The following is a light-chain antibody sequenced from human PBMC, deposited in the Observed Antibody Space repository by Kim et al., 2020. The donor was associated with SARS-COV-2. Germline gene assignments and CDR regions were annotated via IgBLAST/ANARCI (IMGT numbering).Light chain of an antibody. Sequence: VGDRVTITDRASQSISSYLNWYQQKPGKAPKLLIYAASSLQSGVPSRFSGSGSGTDFTLTISSLQPEDFATYYCQQSYSTPRALTFGGGTKVDIK. CDR2: AAS. CDR3: QQSYSTPRALT. CDR1: QSISSY. J-gene: IGKJ4*01. V-gene: IGKV1-39*01.